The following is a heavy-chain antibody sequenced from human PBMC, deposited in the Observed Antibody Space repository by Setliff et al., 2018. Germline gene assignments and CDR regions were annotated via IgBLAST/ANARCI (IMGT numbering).Heavy chain of an antibody. CDR3: ARQPMDTIMVTFDY. CDR2: INSNNGES. J-gene: IGHJ4*02. CDR1: GYTFTGYY. Sequence: ASVKVSCKASGYTFTGYYMHWVRQAPGQGLEWMGWINSNNGESKYAQKFQGRVTLTRDTSISTTYMELSSLRSDDTAVYYCARQPMDTIMVTFDYWGQGILVTVSS. V-gene: IGHV1-2*02. D-gene: IGHD5-12*01.